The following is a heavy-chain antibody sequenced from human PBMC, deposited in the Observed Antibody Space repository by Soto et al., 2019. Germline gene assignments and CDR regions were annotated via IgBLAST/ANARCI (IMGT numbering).Heavy chain of an antibody. V-gene: IGHV1-69*01. Sequence: QVQLVQSGAEVKKPGSSVKVSCKASGGTFSSYAISWVRQAPGQGLEWMGGIIPILGTANYAQKFQGRVTITAEESTSTAYMELSSLKSEDTSVYYCARVRLYSYGRDGPFDYWGQGTLVTVSS. J-gene: IGHJ4*02. CDR2: IIPILGTA. CDR1: GGTFSSYA. CDR3: ARVRLYSYGRDGPFDY. D-gene: IGHD5-18*01.